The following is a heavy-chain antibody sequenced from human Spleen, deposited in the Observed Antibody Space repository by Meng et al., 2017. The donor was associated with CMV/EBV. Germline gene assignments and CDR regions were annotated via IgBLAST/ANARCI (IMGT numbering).Heavy chain of an antibody. CDR1: RFSFRNYA. V-gene: IGHV3-30-3*01. CDR3: ARGDFGVFQDI. D-gene: IGHD3-3*01. J-gene: IGHJ3*02. CDR2: ISSDGNKR. Sequence: GESLKISCAASRFSFRNYAMHWVRQAPGKGLEWVAVISSDGNKRYYADSVKGRFTISRDNSKNTLFMQMNSLRAEDTAVYYCARGDFGVFQDIWGQGTMVTVSS.